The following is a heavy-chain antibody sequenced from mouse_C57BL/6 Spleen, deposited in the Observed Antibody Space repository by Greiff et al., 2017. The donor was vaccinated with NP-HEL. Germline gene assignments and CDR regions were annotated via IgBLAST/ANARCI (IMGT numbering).Heavy chain of an antibody. CDR2: ISYDGSN. Sequence: EVKLQESGPGLVKPSQSLSLTCSVTGYSITSGYYWNWIRQFPGNKLEWMGYISYDGSNNYNPSLKNRISITRDTSKNQFFLKLNSVTTEDTATYYCARESTTPYGFDYWGQGTTLTVSS. CDR3: ARESTTPYGFDY. J-gene: IGHJ2*01. V-gene: IGHV3-6*01. CDR1: GYSITSGYY. D-gene: IGHD2-1*01.